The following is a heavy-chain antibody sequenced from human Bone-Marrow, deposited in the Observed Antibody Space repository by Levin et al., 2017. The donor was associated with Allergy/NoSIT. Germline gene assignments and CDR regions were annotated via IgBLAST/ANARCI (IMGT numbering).Heavy chain of an antibody. CDR2: IWYDGSNK. D-gene: IGHD2-2*01. CDR3: ARGGGYCSSTSCYFDY. J-gene: IGHJ4*02. CDR1: GFTFSSYG. V-gene: IGHV3-33*01. Sequence: GESLKISCAASGFTFSSYGMHWVRQAPGKGLEWVAVIWYDGSNKYYADSVKGRFTISRDNSKNTLYLQMNSLRAEDTAVYYCARGGGYCSSTSCYFDYWGQGTLVTVSS.